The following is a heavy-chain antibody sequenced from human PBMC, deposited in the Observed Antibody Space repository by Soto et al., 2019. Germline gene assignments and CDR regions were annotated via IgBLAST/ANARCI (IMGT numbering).Heavy chain of an antibody. V-gene: IGHV4-31*03. CDR3: ARSPPRAYSSSWYGGDY. Sequence: SETLSLTCTVSGGSISSGGYYWSWIRQHPGKGLEWIGYIYYSGSTYYNPSLKSRVTISVDTSKNQFSLKLSSVTAADTAVYYCARSPPRAYSSSWYGGDYWGQGTLVTLSS. CDR1: GGSISSGGYY. D-gene: IGHD6-13*01. J-gene: IGHJ4*02. CDR2: IYYSGST.